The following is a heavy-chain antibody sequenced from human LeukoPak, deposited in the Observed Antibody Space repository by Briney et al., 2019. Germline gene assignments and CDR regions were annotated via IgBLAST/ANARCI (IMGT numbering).Heavy chain of an antibody. D-gene: IGHD2-2*01. CDR1: GGSFSGYY. CDR2: INHSGST. V-gene: IGHV4-34*01. J-gene: IGHJ5*02. Sequence: SETLSPTCAVYGGSFSGYYWSWIRQPPGKGLEWIGEINHSGSTNYNPSLKSRVTISVDTSKNQFSLKLSSVTAADTAVYYCARGPLGYCSSTSCSRQYNWFDPWGQGTLVTVSS. CDR3: ARGPLGYCSSTSCSRQYNWFDP.